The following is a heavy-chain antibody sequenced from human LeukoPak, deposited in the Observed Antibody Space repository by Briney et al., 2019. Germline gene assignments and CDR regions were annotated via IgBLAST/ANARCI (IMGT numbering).Heavy chain of an antibody. CDR1: GFTFSSYA. V-gene: IGHV3-23*01. J-gene: IGHJ6*02. Sequence: GGSLRLSCAASGFTFSSYAMSWVRQAPGKGLEWVSAISGSGGSTYYADSVKGRFTISRDNSKNTLYLQMNSLRAEDTAVYYCAKDPLKDDVVTMIPRAAYYYYGMDVWGQGTTVTVSS. CDR2: ISGSGGST. CDR3: AKDPLKDDVVTMIPRAAYYYYGMDV. D-gene: IGHD3-22*01.